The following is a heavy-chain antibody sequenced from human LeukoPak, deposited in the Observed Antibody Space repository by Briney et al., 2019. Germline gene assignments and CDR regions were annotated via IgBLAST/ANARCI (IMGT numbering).Heavy chain of an antibody. V-gene: IGHV1-18*01. CDR2: ISAYNGNT. CDR1: GYTFTSYG. J-gene: IGHJ6*02. CDR3: VSKGTGNEYYGMDV. D-gene: IGHD3-10*01. Sequence: GASVKVSCKASGYTFTSYGISWVRQAPGQGLEWMGWISAYNGNTNYAQKLRGRVTMTTDTSTSTAYMELRSLRSDDTAVYYCVSKGTGNEYYGMDVWGQGTTVTVSS.